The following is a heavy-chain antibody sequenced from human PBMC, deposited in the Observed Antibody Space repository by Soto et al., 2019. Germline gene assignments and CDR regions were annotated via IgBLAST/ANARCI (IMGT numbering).Heavy chain of an antibody. CDR3: ARPRYPGRGYYGMDV. CDR2: IDPSDSYT. Sequence: PGESLKISCKGSGYSFTSYWISWVRQVPGKGLEWMGRIDPSDSYTNYSPSFQGHVTISADKSISTAYLQWSSLKASDTAMYYCARPRYPGRGYYGMDVWGQGTTVTVSS. J-gene: IGHJ6*02. V-gene: IGHV5-10-1*01. D-gene: IGHD2-15*01. CDR1: GYSFTSYW.